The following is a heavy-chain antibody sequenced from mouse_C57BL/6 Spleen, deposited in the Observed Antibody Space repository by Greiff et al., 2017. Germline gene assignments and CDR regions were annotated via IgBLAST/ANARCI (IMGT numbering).Heavy chain of an antibody. CDR3: ARDVTPVAMDY. D-gene: IGHD1-1*01. CDR2: INPSSGYT. V-gene: IGHV1-7*01. Sequence: VKVVESGAELAKPGASVKLSCKASGYTFTSYWMHWVKQRPGQGLEWIGYINPSSGYTKYNQKFKDKATLTADKSSSTAYTQLSSLTYEDSAVYYCARDVTPVAMDYWGQGTSVTVSS. J-gene: IGHJ4*01. CDR1: GYTFTSYW.